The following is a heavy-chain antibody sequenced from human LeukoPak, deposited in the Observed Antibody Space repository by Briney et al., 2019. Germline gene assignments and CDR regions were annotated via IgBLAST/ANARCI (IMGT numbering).Heavy chain of an antibody. CDR3: ARASPSLYYYFDY. CDR2: IYYSGST. CDR1: GGSISSYY. J-gene: IGHJ4*02. Sequence: SETLSLTCTVSGGSISSYYWSWIRHPPGKGLEGIGYIYYSGSTNYNPSLKSRVTISVDTSKNQFSLKLSSVTAADTAVYYCARASPSLYYYFDYWGQGTLVTVSS. V-gene: IGHV4-59*13. D-gene: IGHD6-13*01.